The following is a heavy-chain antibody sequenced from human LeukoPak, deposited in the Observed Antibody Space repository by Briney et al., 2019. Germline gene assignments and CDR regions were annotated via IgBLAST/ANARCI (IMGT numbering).Heavy chain of an antibody. V-gene: IGHV4-39*01. CDR2: IFYSGST. CDR3: ATRRSGSHPYY. Sequence: PSETLSLTCTVSGASVSSSSYYWEWIRQPPGKGLEWVGSIFYSGSTHYNPSLKSRVTMSVDTSKNQFSLRLSSVTATDTAVYYCATRRSGSHPYYRGQGTLVTVSS. J-gene: IGHJ4*02. D-gene: IGHD1-26*01. CDR1: GASVSSSSYY.